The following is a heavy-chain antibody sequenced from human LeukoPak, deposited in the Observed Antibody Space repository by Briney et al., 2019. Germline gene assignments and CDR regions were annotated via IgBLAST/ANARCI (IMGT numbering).Heavy chain of an antibody. V-gene: IGHV4-34*01. J-gene: IGHJ6*02. CDR1: GWSFSGYY. CDR2: INHSGNT. CDR3: ARGMFTYYYYYGIDV. Sequence: PSETLSLTCAVYGWSFSGYYCSWIRQPPVKGLEWIGEINHSGNTNTNPSLKSRLTISEDNAKNQFSLRLTSVTAADTAVYYCARGMFTYYYYYGIDVWGQGTTVTVS. D-gene: IGHD3-10*02.